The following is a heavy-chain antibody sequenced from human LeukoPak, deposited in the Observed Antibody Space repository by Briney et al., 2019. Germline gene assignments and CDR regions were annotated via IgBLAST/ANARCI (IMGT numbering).Heavy chain of an antibody. CDR1: GFTFSSYA. V-gene: IGHV3-30-3*01. D-gene: IGHD6-25*01. Sequence: PGRSLRLSCAASGFTFSSYAMHWVRQAPGKGLEWVAVISYDGSNKYYADSVKGRFTISRDNSKNSLYLQMNSLRAEDTAVYYCAREGSEVHYYFDYWGQGTLVTVSS. CDR2: ISYDGSNK. J-gene: IGHJ4*02. CDR3: AREGSEVHYYFDY.